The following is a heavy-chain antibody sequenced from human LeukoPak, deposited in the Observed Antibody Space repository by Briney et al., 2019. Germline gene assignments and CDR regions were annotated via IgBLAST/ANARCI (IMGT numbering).Heavy chain of an antibody. CDR1: GGSFSGYY. CDR2: INHSGST. CDR3: ARGVEMATTSPGRYDY. D-gene: IGHD5-24*01. Sequence: SETLSLTCAVYGGSFSGYYWSWIRQPPGKGLEWIGEINHSGSTNYNPSLKSRVTISVDTSKNQFSLKLSSVTAADTAVYYCARGVEMATTSPGRYDYWGQGTLVTVSS. J-gene: IGHJ4*02. V-gene: IGHV4-34*01.